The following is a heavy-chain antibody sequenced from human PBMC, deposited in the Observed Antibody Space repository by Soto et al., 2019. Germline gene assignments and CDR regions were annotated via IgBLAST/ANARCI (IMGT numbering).Heavy chain of an antibody. V-gene: IGHV3-15*01. J-gene: IGHJ3*02. CDR3: TTDWGGYAFDI. CDR2: IKSKTDGGTT. CDR1: GFTFSNAW. D-gene: IGHD3-16*01. Sequence: EVQLVESGGGLVKPGWSLRLSCAASGFTFSNAWMSWVRQAPGKGLEWVGRIKSKTDGGTTDYAAPVKGRFTISRADSKNTLYLQMNSLKTEDTAVYYCTTDWGGYAFDIWGQGTMVTVSS.